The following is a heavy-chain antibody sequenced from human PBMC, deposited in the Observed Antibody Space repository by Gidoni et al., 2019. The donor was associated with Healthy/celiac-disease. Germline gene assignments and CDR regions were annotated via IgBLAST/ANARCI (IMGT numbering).Heavy chain of an antibody. CDR3: AKGAGFVVVVAATHYFDY. J-gene: IGHJ4*02. Sequence: QVQLVESGGGVVQPGRSLRLSCAASGFTFSSYGMHWVRPAPGKGLEWVAVISYDGSNKYYADSVKGRFTISRDNSKNTLYLQMNSLRAEDTAVYYCAKGAGFVVVVAATHYFDYWGQGTLVTVSS. CDR1: GFTFSSYG. V-gene: IGHV3-30*18. D-gene: IGHD2-15*01. CDR2: ISYDGSNK.